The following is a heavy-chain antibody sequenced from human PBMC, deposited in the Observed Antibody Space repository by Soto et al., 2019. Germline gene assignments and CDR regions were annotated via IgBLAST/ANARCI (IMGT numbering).Heavy chain of an antibody. V-gene: IGHV3-7*01. CDR1: GFTFSDSW. J-gene: IGHJ5*02. CDR3: VRGGSNYAS. Sequence: EVQLVESGGGLVQPGGSLRLSCTASGFTFSDSWMTWVRQAPGKGLEWVARIKSDESEKKYADSVKGRFSISRDNAKNSMYLQRDSLRFEDTAVYYCVRGGSNYASWGQGTLVSVSS. D-gene: IGHD4-4*01. CDR2: IKSDESEK.